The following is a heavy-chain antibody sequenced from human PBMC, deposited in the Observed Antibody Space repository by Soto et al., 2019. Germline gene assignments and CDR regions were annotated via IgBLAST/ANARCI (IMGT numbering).Heavy chain of an antibody. Sequence: GXGVNDSFQSTVYTFTNYALNGVRQATGQGLEWMGGMNHNSGNPGYAQKFQGRVTMTRNTSISPAYMELSSLRSEDTAVYYCARGTGGGDSWGQGTLVTVSS. CDR2: MNHNSGNP. V-gene: IGHV1-8*01. CDR1: VYTFTNYA. CDR3: ARGTGGGDS. J-gene: IGHJ4*02.